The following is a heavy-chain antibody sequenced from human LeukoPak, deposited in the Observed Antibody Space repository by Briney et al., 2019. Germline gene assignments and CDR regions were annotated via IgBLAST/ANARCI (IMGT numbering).Heavy chain of an antibody. J-gene: IGHJ6*03. CDR2: IYYSGST. D-gene: IGHD2-2*01. V-gene: IGHV4-39*01. Sequence: PSETLSLTCTVSGGSISSSSYYWGWIRQPPGKGLEWIGSIYYSGSTYYNPSLKSRVTISVDTSKNQFSLKLSSVTAADTAVYYCARLRRGRYCSSTSCYGDSYYYYYMGVWGKGSTVTISS. CDR1: GGSISSSSYY. CDR3: ARLRRGRYCSSTSCYGDSYYYYYMGV.